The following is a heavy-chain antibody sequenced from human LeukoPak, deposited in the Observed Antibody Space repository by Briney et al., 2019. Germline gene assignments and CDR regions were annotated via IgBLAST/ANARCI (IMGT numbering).Heavy chain of an antibody. V-gene: IGHV1-18*01. D-gene: IGHD1-14*01. CDR1: GYTFTSYG. CDR3: ARTTFYYYGMDV. Sequence: ASVKVSCKASGYTFTSYGISWVRQAPGQGLDWMGWISAYNGNTNYAQKLQGRVTMTTDTPTSTAYMELRRLRSDDTAVYYCARTTFYYYGMDVWGQGTTVTVSS. J-gene: IGHJ6*02. CDR2: ISAYNGNT.